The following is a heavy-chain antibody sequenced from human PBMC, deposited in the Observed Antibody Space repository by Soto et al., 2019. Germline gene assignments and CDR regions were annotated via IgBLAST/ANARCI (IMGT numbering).Heavy chain of an antibody. D-gene: IGHD3-22*01. Sequence: SGPTLVNPTQTLTLTCTFSGFSLSSYGMCVIWIRRPPGEALEWLARIDWNDAKFYNTSLRTRLSISRDTSKNQVVLTMTNIDPVDTATYYCAHPGRGSGYWYYFDYWGQGTLVTVSS. V-gene: IGHV2-70*12. J-gene: IGHJ4*02. CDR1: GFSLSSYGMC. CDR3: AHPGRGSGYWYYFDY. CDR2: IDWNDAK.